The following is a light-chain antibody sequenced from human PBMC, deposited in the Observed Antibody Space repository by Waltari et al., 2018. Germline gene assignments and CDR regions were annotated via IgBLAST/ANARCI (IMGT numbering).Light chain of an antibody. Sequence: QPVLTQSPSASASLGASVKLTCTLSTGHSDFAIAWHQQQPERGPRYWMKLNSDGSHTKGAGIPDRFSGSSSGAERYLTISSLQSEDEAAYYCQTWGSGIVTFGGGTQLTVL. CDR3: QTWGSGIVT. V-gene: IGLV4-69*01. CDR2: LNSDGSH. CDR1: TGHSDFA. J-gene: IGLJ2*01.